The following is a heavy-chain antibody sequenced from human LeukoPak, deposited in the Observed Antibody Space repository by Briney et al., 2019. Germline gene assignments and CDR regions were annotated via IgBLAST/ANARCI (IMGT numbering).Heavy chain of an antibody. CDR3: ARCKDYYVSGSYYKTFDY. CDR2: IPYSGST. D-gene: IGHD3-10*01. V-gene: IGHV4-34*01. CDR1: GGSFSGYY. J-gene: IGHJ4*02. Sequence: SETLSLTCAVYGGSFSGYYLGWIRQPPGKGLEWIGSIPYSGSTYYNPSLKSRVTISVDTSKNQFSLKLSSVTAAAPAVYYCARCKDYYVSGSYYKTFDYWGQGTLVTVSS.